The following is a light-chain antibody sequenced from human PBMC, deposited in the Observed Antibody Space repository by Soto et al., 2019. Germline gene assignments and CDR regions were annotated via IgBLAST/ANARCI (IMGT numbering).Light chain of an antibody. CDR2: DAS. CDR1: QSVSRY. Sequence: DIVLTQSPATLSLSTGKRATLSCRASQSVSRYVAWYQQKPGQAPRLLIYDASNRATGIPARFSGSGSGTEFTLTISSLQPDDFATYYCEDYDSYSEAFGQGTKVDIK. J-gene: IGKJ1*01. CDR3: EDYDSYSEA. V-gene: IGKV3-11*01.